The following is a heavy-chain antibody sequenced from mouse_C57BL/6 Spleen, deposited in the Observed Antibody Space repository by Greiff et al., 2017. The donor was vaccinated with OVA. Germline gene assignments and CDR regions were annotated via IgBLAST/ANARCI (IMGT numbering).Heavy chain of an antibody. J-gene: IGHJ1*03. CDR3: TRCFTGYDYVYWYFDV. V-gene: IGHV1-15*01. Sequence: QVQLQQSGAELVRPGASVTLSCKASGYTFTDYEMHWVKQTPVHGLEWIGAIDPETGGTAYNQKFKGKAILTADKSSSTAYMELRSLTSEDSAVYYCTRCFTGYDYVYWYFDVWGTGTTVTVSS. CDR1: GYTFTDYE. D-gene: IGHD2-4*01. CDR2: IDPETGGT.